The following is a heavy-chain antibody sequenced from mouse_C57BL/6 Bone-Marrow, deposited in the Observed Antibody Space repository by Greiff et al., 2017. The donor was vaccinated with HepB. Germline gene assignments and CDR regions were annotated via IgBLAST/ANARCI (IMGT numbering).Heavy chain of an antibody. J-gene: IGHJ1*03. CDR3: ANTWYFDV. Sequence: EVKLQESGGGLVKPGGSLKLSCAASGFTFSDYGMHWVRQAPEKGLEWVAYISSGSSTIYYADTVKGRFTISRDNAKNTLFLQMTSLRSEDTAMYYCANTWYFDVWGRGTTVTVSS. V-gene: IGHV5-17*01. CDR1: GFTFSDYG. CDR2: ISSGSSTI.